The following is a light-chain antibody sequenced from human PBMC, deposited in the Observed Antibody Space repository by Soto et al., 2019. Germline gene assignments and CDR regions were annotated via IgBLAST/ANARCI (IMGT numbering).Light chain of an antibody. Sequence: EVVMTQSQATLSLSTGERATLSCSASQSGRSTLAWYQQKPGQAPRLLMYGASTRATSIPARFGGSGSGTEFTLNISSLQYDDWAVCYCNQYKYWRGTFGKGNRVDI. CDR1: QSGRST. J-gene: IGKJ2*01. V-gene: IGKV3-15*01. CDR3: NQYKYWRGT. CDR2: GAS.